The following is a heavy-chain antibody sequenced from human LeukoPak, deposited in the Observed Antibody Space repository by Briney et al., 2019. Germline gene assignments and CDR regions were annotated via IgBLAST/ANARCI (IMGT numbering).Heavy chain of an antibody. CDR2: ISGSGGST. V-gene: IGHV3-23*01. Sequence: GGSLRLSCAASGFTFSSFAMSWVRQAPGKGLEWVSAISGSGGSTYYADSVKGRFTISRDNSKNTLYLQMNSLRAEDTAVYYCARDQYYYDSRRYSHYYGMDVWGQGTTVTV. CDR1: GFTFSSFA. CDR3: ARDQYYYDSRRYSHYYGMDV. J-gene: IGHJ6*02. D-gene: IGHD3-22*01.